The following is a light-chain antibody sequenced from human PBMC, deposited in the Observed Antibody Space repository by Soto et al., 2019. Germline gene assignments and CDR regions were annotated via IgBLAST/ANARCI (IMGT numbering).Light chain of an antibody. CDR1: SSDVGSYNL. V-gene: IGLV2-23*01. CDR2: EGT. Sequence: QSVLTQPASVSGPPGQSIVISCNGSSSDVGSYNLVSWYQQYPGKAPKVMIFEGTKRPSGVSDRFSGSKSGNTASLTIRGLQSEDEADYYCAAWDDSLNGYVFGIGTKVTVL. J-gene: IGLJ1*01. CDR3: AAWDDSLNGYV.